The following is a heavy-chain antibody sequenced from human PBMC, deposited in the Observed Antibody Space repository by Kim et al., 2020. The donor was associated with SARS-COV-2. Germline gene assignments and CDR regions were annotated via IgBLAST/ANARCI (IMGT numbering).Heavy chain of an antibody. J-gene: IGHJ4*02. CDR2: INSDGSST. CDR3: ARAGYIVGAPYDFDY. CDR1: GFTFSSYW. V-gene: IGHV3-74*01. Sequence: GGSLRLSCAASGFTFSSYWMHWVRQAPGKGLVWVSSINSDGSSTSYADSVKGRFTISRDNAKNTLYLQMNSLRAEDTAVYYCARAGYIVGAPYDFDYWGQGNLVTVSS. D-gene: IGHD1-26*01.